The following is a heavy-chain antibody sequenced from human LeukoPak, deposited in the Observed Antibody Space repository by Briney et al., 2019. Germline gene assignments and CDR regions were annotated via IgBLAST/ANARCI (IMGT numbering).Heavy chain of an antibody. Sequence: GGSLRLSCTASGFTLGDYAMSWVRQAPGKGLEWVGFIRSKAYGGTTEYAASVKGRFTISRDDSKSIAYLQMNSLKTEDTAVYYCTRDTYSGSYYPFYFDYWGQGTLVTVSS. D-gene: IGHD1-26*01. V-gene: IGHV3-49*04. J-gene: IGHJ4*02. CDR2: IRSKAYGGTT. CDR1: GFTLGDYA. CDR3: TRDTYSGSYYPFYFDY.